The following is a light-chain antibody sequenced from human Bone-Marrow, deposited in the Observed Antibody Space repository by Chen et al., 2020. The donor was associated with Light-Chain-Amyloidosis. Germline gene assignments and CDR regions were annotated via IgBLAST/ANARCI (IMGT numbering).Light chain of an antibody. CDR3: QVWDRSSDRPV. CDR2: DDS. J-gene: IGLJ3*02. V-gene: IGLV3-21*02. CDR1: NIGSTS. Sequence: SYVFTQPSSVSVAPGQMPTIVCGGNNIGSTSVHCYQQPPGQAPLLVVYDDSDRPSGIPERLSGSNSGNTATLTISRVEAGDEADYYCQVWDRSSDRPVFGGGTKLTVL.